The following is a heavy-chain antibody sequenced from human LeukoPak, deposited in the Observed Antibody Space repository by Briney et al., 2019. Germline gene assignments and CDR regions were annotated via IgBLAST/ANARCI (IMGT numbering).Heavy chain of an antibody. CDR2: IYYSGST. V-gene: IGHV4-30-4*01. CDR1: GGSISSGDYY. CDR3: AREVLQLTQYNWFDP. J-gene: IGHJ5*02. Sequence: SQTLSLTCTVSGGSISSGDYYWGWIRQPPGKGLEWIGYIYYSGSTYYNPSLKSRVTISVDTSKNQFSLKLSSVTAADTAVYYCAREVLQLTQYNWFDPWGQGTLVTVSS. D-gene: IGHD6-6*01.